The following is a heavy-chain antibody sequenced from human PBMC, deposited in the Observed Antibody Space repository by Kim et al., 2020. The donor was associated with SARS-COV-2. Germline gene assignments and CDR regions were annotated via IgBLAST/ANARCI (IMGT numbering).Heavy chain of an antibody. J-gene: IGHJ5*02. CDR2: IYHSGST. Sequence: SETLSLTCTVSGGSITSGGYYWSWIRRHPGKGLEWIGYIYHSGSTYYNPSLKSRVTISVDTSENQFSLKLSSVTAADTAAYYCARAGGTSRYNWFDPWGRGTLVTVSS. CDR1: GGSITSGGYY. CDR3: ARAGGTSRYNWFDP. V-gene: IGHV4-31*03. D-gene: IGHD2-15*01.